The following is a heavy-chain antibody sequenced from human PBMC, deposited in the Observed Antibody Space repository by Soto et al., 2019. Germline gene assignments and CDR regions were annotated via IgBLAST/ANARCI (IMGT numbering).Heavy chain of an antibody. V-gene: IGHV4-59*01. CDR2: ISDSGST. CDR3: ARWTGGPNYYFDY. Sequence: SETLSLTCTVSGDSLSRYYWSWIRQPPGEGLEWIGYISDSGSTTYNPSLKSRVTISVDTSNNQFSVKLSPVTAADTAVYYCARWTGGPNYYFDYWGRGTLVTVSS. J-gene: IGHJ4*02. CDR1: GDSLSRYY. D-gene: IGHD1-1*01.